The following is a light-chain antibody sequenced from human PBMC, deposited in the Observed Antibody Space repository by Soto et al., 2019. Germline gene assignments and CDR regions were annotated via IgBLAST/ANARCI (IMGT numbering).Light chain of an antibody. CDR1: TSNIGTLY. CDR2: LGD. Sequence: QSVLTQPPSASSTPGQTVTISCSGSTSNIGTLYVYWYQHLPGTAPKLLIYLGDQRASGVSDRFSGSKSGPSASLAINGLRSDDEADYYCAAWDDNLNAYVFGSGTKVTVL. CDR3: AAWDDNLNAYV. J-gene: IGLJ1*01. V-gene: IGLV1-47*02.